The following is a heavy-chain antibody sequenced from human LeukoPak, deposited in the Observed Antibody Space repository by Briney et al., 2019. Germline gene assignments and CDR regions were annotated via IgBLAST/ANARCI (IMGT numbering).Heavy chain of an antibody. CDR2: INWNGGST. D-gene: IGHD4-17*01. CDR3: ARGTTVTTWVYYYYYMDV. Sequence: GGSLRLSCAASGFTFDDYGMSWVRQAPGKGLEWVSGINWNGGSTGYADSVKGRFTISRDNAKNSLYLQMNSLRAEDTALYYCARGTTVTTWVYYYYYMDVWGKGTTVTVSS. CDR1: GFTFDDYG. J-gene: IGHJ6*03. V-gene: IGHV3-20*04.